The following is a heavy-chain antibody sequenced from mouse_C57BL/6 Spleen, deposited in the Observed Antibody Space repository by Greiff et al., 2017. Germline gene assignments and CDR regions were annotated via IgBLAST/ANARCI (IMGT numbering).Heavy chain of an antibody. CDR1: GYTFTEYT. J-gene: IGHJ4*01. CDR2: FYPGSGSI. V-gene: IGHV1-62-2*01. CDR3: ARHEDPHDYDDGYAMDY. Sequence: VQLQQSGAELVKPGASVKLSCKASGYTFTEYTIHWVKQRSGQGLEWIGWFYPGSGSIKYNEKFKDKATLTADKSSSTVYMELSRLTSEDSAVYFCARHEDPHDYDDGYAMDYWGQGTSVTVSS. D-gene: IGHD2-4*01.